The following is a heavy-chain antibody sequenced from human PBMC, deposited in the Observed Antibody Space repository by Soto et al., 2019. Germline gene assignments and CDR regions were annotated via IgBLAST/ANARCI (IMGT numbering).Heavy chain of an antibody. CDR3: ARGLYSSSSLWFDP. V-gene: IGHV6-1*01. CDR2: TYYRSKWYN. D-gene: IGHD6-6*01. Sequence: SQTLSLTCVISGDSVSSNSAAWNWIRQSPSRGLEWLGRTYYRSKWYNDYAVSVKSRITINPDTSKNQFSLQLNSVTPEDTAVYYCARGLYSSSSLWFDPWGQGTLVTVSS. J-gene: IGHJ5*02. CDR1: GDSVSSNSAA.